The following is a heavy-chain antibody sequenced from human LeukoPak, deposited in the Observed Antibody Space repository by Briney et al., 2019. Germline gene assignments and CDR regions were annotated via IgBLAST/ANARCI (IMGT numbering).Heavy chain of an antibody. J-gene: IGHJ2*01. Sequence: PSETLSLTCTVCGGSISSYYGSWIRQPPGKGLEWIGYIYYSGSTNYNPSLKSRVTISVDTSKTHFSLKLSSVTAADTAVYYCASGTYGDYVSSWYFDLWGRGTLVTVSS. D-gene: IGHD4-17*01. CDR2: IYYSGST. CDR1: GGSISSYY. CDR3: ASGTYGDYVSSWYFDL. V-gene: IGHV4-59*13.